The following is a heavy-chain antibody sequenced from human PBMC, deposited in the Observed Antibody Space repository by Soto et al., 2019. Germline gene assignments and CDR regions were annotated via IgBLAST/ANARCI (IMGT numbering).Heavy chain of an antibody. CDR3: ASAAAGTRGGYYGMDV. CDR1: GGTFSSYA. J-gene: IGHJ6*02. CDR2: IIPIFGTA. Sequence: SVKVSCKASGGTFSSYAISWVRQAPGQGLEWMGGIIPIFGTANYAQKFQGRVTITADKSTSTAYMELSSLRSEDTAVYYCASAAAGTRGGYYGMDVWGQGTTVTVSS. V-gene: IGHV1-69*06. D-gene: IGHD6-13*01.